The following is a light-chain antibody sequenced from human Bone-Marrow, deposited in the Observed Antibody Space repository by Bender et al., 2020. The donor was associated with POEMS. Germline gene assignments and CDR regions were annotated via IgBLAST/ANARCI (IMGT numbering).Light chain of an antibody. Sequence: QSALTQPASVSGSPGQSITISCTGTNSDIGSYNYVSWYQQHPGKAPKLMIYDANNRPPGISDGSFGAKSGKRASLTVSGLQAEDEADYYGSSYTVSATPLFGGGTKLTVL. CDR1: NSDIGSYNY. J-gene: IGLJ2*01. V-gene: IGLV2-14*01. CDR3: SSYTVSATPL. CDR2: DAN.